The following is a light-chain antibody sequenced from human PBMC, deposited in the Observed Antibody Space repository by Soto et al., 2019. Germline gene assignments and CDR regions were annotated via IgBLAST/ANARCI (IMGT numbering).Light chain of an antibody. CDR1: SSDVGSYNL. CDR3: CSYAGSSTFVV. V-gene: IGLV2-23*03. CDR2: EGS. J-gene: IGLJ2*01. Sequence: QSVLTQPASVSGSPGQSITISCTGTSSDVGSYNLVSWYQQHPGKAPQLMIYEGSKRPSGVSNRFPGSKSGNTSSLTISGLQAEDEADYYCCSYAGSSTFVVFGGGTKVTVL.